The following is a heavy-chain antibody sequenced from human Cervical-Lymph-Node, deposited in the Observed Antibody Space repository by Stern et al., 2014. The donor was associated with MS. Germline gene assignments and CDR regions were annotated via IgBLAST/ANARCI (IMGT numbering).Heavy chain of an antibody. CDR2: ISSNGGST. CDR1: GFTFRSYA. CDR3: VKRGYDSLQRFDY. D-gene: IGHD3-22*01. Sequence: EVQLVESGGGLVQPGGSLRLSCSASGFTFRSYAMHWVRQAPGKGLEYGSAISSNGGSTYYADSVKGRFTISRDNSKNTLYLQMSSLRAEDTAVYYCVKRGYDSLQRFDYWGQGTLVTVSS. V-gene: IGHV3-64D*06. J-gene: IGHJ4*02.